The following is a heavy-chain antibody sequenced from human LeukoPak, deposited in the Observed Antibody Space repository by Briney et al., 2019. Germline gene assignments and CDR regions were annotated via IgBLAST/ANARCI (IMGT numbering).Heavy chain of an antibody. CDR1: GGTFSSYA. CDR2: IIPIFGTA. D-gene: IGHD6-19*01. Sequence: RASVKVSCKASGGTFSSYAISWVRQAPGQGLEWMGGIIPIFGTANYAQKFQGRVTITADESTSTAYMELSSLRSEDTAVYYCAGGYSSGWFGYWGQGTLVTVSS. CDR3: AGGYSSGWFGY. V-gene: IGHV1-69*13. J-gene: IGHJ4*02.